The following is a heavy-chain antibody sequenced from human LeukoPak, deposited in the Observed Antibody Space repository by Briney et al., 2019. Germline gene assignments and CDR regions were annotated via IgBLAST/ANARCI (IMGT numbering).Heavy chain of an antibody. J-gene: IGHJ4*02. CDR1: GYTLTELS. D-gene: IGHD3-3*01. V-gene: IGHV1-24*01. CDR2: SDPEDGET. CDR3: ATDKPMLRFLEWRYRPPRPLCY. Sequence: ASVKVSCKVSGYTLTELSMHWVRQAPGKGLEWMGGSDPEDGETIYAQKFQGRVTMTEDTSTDTAYMELSSLRSEDTAVYYCATDKPMLRFLEWRYRPPRPLCYWGQGTLVTVSS.